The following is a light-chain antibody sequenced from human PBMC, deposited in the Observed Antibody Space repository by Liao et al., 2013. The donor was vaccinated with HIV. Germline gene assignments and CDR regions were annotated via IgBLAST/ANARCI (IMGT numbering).Light chain of an antibody. CDR2: YDS. CDR3: QVWDSSSDHVV. Sequence: SYALTQPPSVSVAPGKTARISCEGDNIADTSVHWYQQRPGQAPLLIIFYDSVRPSGLPERFSGSKSGNTAMLSIARVEAGDEADYYCQVWDSSSDHVVFGGGTKLTVL. J-gene: IGLJ2*01. V-gene: IGLV3-21*01. CDR1: NIADTS.